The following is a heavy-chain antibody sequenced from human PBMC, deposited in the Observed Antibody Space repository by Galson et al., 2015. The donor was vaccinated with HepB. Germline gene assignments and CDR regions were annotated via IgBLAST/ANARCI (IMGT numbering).Heavy chain of an antibody. CDR1: EFKLSDYW. D-gene: IGHD3-22*01. J-gene: IGHJ3*01. CDR2: INRDGSVI. Sequence: SLRLSCAAFEFKLSDYWMAWVRQAPGKGLEWVANINRDGSVIHYADFVKGRFTVSRDNAKNSLYFQMSSLRVEDTGTFFCTRDTTPKNRSNYYDAFDLWGQGTTVTVS. CDR3: TRDTTPKNRSNYYDAFDL. V-gene: IGHV3-7*03.